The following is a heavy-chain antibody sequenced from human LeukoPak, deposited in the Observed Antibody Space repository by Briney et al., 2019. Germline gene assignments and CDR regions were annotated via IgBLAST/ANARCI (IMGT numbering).Heavy chain of an antibody. Sequence: GGSLRLSCAASGFTFSNYAMNWVSQAPGRGLEWVSAISGSGGSTYYADSVKGRFTISRDNSKNTLYLQMNSLRAEDTAVYYCAKDLAGSGSYSFDYWGQGTLVTVSS. D-gene: IGHD1-26*01. J-gene: IGHJ4*02. CDR1: GFTFSNYA. CDR2: ISGSGGST. CDR3: AKDLAGSGSYSFDY. V-gene: IGHV3-23*01.